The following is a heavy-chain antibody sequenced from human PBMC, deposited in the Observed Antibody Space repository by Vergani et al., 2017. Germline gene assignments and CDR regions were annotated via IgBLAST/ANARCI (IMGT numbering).Heavy chain of an antibody. CDR1: GGSFSGYY. CDR3: ARGWVSSSWYGPRSYYYGMDV. J-gene: IGHJ6*02. V-gene: IGHV4-34*01. D-gene: IGHD6-13*01. Sequence: QVQLQQWGAGLLKPSETLSLTCAVYGGSFSGYYWSWIRQPPGKGLEWIGEINHSGSTNYNPSLKSRVTISVDTSKNQFSLKLSSVTAADTAVYYCARGWVSSSWYGPRSYYYGMDVWGQGTTVTVPS. CDR2: INHSGST.